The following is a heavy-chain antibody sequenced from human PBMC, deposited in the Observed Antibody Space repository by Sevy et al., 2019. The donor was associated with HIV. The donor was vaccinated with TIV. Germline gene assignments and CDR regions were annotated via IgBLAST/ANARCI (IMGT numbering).Heavy chain of an antibody. D-gene: IGHD3-3*01. CDR3: ARQRSGPWYFDY. CDR1: GYTFSNYD. J-gene: IGHJ4*02. V-gene: IGHV1-18*01. Sequence: ASVKVSCKASGYTFSNYDINWVRQAPGQGLEWMGRISVYNGDTDYSQKLQGRVTMTTDTSTNTVYMDLRSLRSDDTAMNYCARQRSGPWYFDYWGQGTLVTVSS. CDR2: ISVYNGDT.